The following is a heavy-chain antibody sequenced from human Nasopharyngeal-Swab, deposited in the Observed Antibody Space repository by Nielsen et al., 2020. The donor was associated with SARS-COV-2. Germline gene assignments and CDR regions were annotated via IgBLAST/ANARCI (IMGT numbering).Heavy chain of an antibody. V-gene: IGHV1-69*13. CDR3: ARGAPRLWFGEFYY. D-gene: IGHD3-10*01. CDR2: IIPIFGTA. J-gene: IGHJ4*02. CDR1: GGILRSYA. Sequence: SSVTVSCKASGGILRSYAISWLRQATGQGLEWMGGIIPIFGTANYAQKFQGRVTITADESTSTAYMELSSLRSEDTAVYYCARGAPRLWFGEFYYWGQGTLVTVSS.